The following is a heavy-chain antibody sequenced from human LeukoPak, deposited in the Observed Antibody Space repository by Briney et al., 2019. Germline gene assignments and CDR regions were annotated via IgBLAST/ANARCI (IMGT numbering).Heavy chain of an antibody. V-gene: IGHV4-4*09. D-gene: IGHD3-10*01. Sequence: SETLSLTCTVSGGSISTYSWTSIRQPPGKGLEWIGRIYTSRTTNYNPSLGSRVTISVDTSINQLSLKLSSVTAADTAVYYCARRVQEARSIGSANWLDPWGQGILVTVSS. J-gene: IGHJ5*02. CDR3: ARRVQEARSIGSANWLDP. CDR1: GGSISTYS. CDR2: IYTSRTT.